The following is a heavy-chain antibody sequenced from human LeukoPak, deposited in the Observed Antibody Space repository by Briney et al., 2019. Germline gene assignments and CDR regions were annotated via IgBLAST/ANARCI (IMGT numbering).Heavy chain of an antibody. V-gene: IGHV3-48*01. J-gene: IGHJ6*03. D-gene: IGHD2-15*01. Sequence: GGSLRLSCAASGFTFSSYSMNWVRQAPGKGLEWGSYISSSSSTIYYADPVKGRFTISRDNAKNSLYLQMNSLRAEDTAVYYCARVGCSGGSCYSDYYYYYMDVRGKGTTVTVSS. CDR1: GFTFSSYS. CDR3: ARVGCSGGSCYSDYYYYYMDV. CDR2: ISSSSSTI.